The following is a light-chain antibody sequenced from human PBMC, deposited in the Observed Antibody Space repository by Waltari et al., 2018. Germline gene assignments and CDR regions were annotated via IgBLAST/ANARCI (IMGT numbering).Light chain of an antibody. CDR2: EVS. CDR1: SSDVGGYNY. Sequence: QSALTQPPSASGSHGQSVTISCTGTSSDVGGYNYVSWYQQHPGKAPNLMIYEVSKRPSGVPDRFSGSKSGNTASRTVSGLQAEDKADYYCSSYAGSNNYVVGTGTKVTVL. J-gene: IGLJ1*01. CDR3: SSYAGSNNYV. V-gene: IGLV2-8*01.